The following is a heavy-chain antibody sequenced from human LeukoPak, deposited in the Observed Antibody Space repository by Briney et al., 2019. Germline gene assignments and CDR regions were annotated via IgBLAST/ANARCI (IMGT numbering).Heavy chain of an antibody. V-gene: IGHV1-8*01. CDR3: ARGRGSGHKENWFDP. Sequence: ASVKVSCKVSGYTFTTYDINWVRQATGQGLEWMGWMNPNSGNTGYAQKFQGRVTMTRNTSISTAYMGLSSLRSEDTAVYYCARGRGSGHKENWFDPWGQGTLVTVSS. CDR1: GYTFTTYD. D-gene: IGHD6-19*01. CDR2: MNPNSGNT. J-gene: IGHJ5*02.